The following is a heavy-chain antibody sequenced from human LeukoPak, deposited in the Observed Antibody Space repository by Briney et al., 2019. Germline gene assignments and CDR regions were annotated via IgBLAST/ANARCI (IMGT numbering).Heavy chain of an antibody. CDR1: GGSISSGGYS. CDR2: IYHSGST. V-gene: IGHV4-30-2*01. Sequence: NASATLSLTCAVSGGSISSGGYSWSWIRQPPGKGLEWIGYIYHSGSTYYNPSLKSRVTISVDRSKNQFSLKLSSVTAADTAVYYCARDARYVDTAMVATFFDYWGQGTLVTVSS. D-gene: IGHD5-18*01. CDR3: ARDARYVDTAMVATFFDY. J-gene: IGHJ4*02.